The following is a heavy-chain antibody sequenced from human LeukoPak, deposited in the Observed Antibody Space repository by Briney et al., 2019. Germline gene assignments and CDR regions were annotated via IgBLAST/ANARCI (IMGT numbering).Heavy chain of an antibody. Sequence: GGSLRLSCAASGFIFSKYWMSWVRQAPGKGLEWVANINQDGSAKYYVDSVKGRFTISRDNAKNSLSLQMNSPRAEDTAVYYCARDKKDCSSTSCYSYYYYGMDVWGQGTTVTVSS. CDR1: GFIFSKYW. CDR2: INQDGSAK. V-gene: IGHV3-7*01. J-gene: IGHJ6*02. D-gene: IGHD2-2*02. CDR3: ARDKKDCSSTSCYSYYYYGMDV.